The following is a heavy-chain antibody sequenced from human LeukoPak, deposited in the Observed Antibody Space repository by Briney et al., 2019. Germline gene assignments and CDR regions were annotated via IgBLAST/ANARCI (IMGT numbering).Heavy chain of an antibody. CDR2: VNSDGSTT. V-gene: IGHV3-74*01. J-gene: IGHJ4*02. D-gene: IGHD6-13*01. Sequence: PGGSLRLSCAASGFTFSNYEMNWVRQAPGKGLVWVSRVNSDGSTTNYADSVKGRFTISRDNAENTLYMRMNSLRPEDTAVYYCARGYYSSSRFDSWGQGTLVTVSS. CDR1: GFTFSNYE. CDR3: ARGYYSSSRFDS.